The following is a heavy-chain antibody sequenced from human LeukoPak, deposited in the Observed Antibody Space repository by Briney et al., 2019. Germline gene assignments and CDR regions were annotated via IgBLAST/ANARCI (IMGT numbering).Heavy chain of an antibody. CDR2: ISGSGGGT. CDR3: AKRGIVIRAVIIVGFHKEAYYFDD. CDR1: GITLSNYG. J-gene: IGHJ4*02. Sequence: AGGSLRLSCAVSGITLSNYGMSWVRKAPGKGLEWVAGISGSGGGTIYAASVKGRFTISRDNPKNTLYLQMNSLRAEDTAVYFCAKRGIVIRAVIIVGFHKEAYYFDDWGQGALVTVSS. D-gene: IGHD3-10*01. V-gene: IGHV3-23*01.